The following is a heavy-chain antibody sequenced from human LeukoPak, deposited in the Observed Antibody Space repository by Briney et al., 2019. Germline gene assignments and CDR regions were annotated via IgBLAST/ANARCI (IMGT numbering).Heavy chain of an antibody. Sequence: ASVTVSCKASGYTFTSYGIIWVRQAPGQGLEWMGWISAYYGNTNYAQKLQGRVTMTTDTSTSTAYMELRSLRSDDTAVYYCARAESGSMTTVTTVDYWGQGTLVTVSS. CDR3: ARAESGSMTTVTTVDY. V-gene: IGHV1-18*01. CDR1: GYTFTSYG. CDR2: ISAYYGNT. J-gene: IGHJ4*02. D-gene: IGHD4-17*01.